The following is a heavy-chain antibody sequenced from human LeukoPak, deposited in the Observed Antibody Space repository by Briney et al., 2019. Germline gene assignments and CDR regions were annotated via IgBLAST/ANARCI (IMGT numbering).Heavy chain of an antibody. Sequence: GGSLRLSCAASGFTFTSYAMSWVRQAPGKGLEWVSAASGSGHSTYYADSVKGRFTISRDNSKNTLSLQMNSLGAEDTAIYYCAKNPLLYSNGRGLYFQDWGQGALVTVSS. CDR2: ASGSGHST. CDR3: AKNPLLYSNGRGLYFQD. CDR1: GFTFTSYA. V-gene: IGHV3-23*01. D-gene: IGHD6-19*01. J-gene: IGHJ1*01.